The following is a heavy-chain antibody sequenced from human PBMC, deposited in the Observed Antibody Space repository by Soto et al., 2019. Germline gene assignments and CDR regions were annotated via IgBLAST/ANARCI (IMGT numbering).Heavy chain of an antibody. J-gene: IGHJ4*02. Sequence: ASVKVSCKASGYTFTSYGISWVRQAPGQGIEWMGWISAYNGNTNYAQKLQGRVTMTSDTSTSTAYMELRSLRSEDTAVYYCATTLEYNWNYVCFDYWGQGTLVTVSS. CDR3: ATTLEYNWNYVCFDY. D-gene: IGHD1-7*01. CDR2: ISAYNGNT. CDR1: GYTFTSYG. V-gene: IGHV1-18*01.